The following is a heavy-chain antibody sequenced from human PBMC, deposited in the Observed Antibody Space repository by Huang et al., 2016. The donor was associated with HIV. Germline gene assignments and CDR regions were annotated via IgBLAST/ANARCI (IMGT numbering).Heavy chain of an antibody. CDR3: ATVDYYDTSGPQRGYFDN. CDR1: GGSFRNFA. J-gene: IGHJ4*02. D-gene: IGHD3-22*01. V-gene: IGHV1-69*01. CDR2: IIPTRGKA. Sequence: QVQLVQSGAEVKKPGSSVKVSCKASGGSFRNFAIGWVRQAPGQGLEWMGGIIPTRGKANDAQKFQVRVTIIADESTSTAYMELSSLRSEDTAVYYCATVDYYDTSGPQRGYFDNWGQGTLVTVSS.